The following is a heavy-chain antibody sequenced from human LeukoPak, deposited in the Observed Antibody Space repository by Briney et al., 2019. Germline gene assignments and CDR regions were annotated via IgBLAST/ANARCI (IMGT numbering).Heavy chain of an antibody. V-gene: IGHV3-23*01. CDR3: ARGIGGYSYGVLDY. D-gene: IGHD5-18*01. CDR1: GFTFSSYA. CDR2: ISGSGGST. J-gene: IGHJ4*02. Sequence: GGSLRLSCAASGFTFSSYAMSWVRQAPGKGLEWVSAISGSGGSTYYADSVKGRFTISRDNSKNSLYLQMNSLRAEDTAVYYCARGIGGYSYGVLDYWGQGTLVTVSS.